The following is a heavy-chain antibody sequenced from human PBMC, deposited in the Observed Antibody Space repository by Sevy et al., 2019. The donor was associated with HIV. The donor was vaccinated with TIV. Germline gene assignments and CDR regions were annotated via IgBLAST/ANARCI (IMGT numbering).Heavy chain of an antibody. CDR2: IKGDGSDK. J-gene: IGHJ4*02. CDR1: GFTFSVYW. Sequence: GGSLRLSCAASGFTFSVYWMNWVRQAPGKGLEWVANIKGDGSDKHYVDSVEGRFTISRDNGKNLLYLQMNSLRVGDTAVYYCAHGTIGRFDSWGQGTLVTVSS. D-gene: IGHD3-16*01. CDR3: AHGTIGRFDS. V-gene: IGHV3-7*01.